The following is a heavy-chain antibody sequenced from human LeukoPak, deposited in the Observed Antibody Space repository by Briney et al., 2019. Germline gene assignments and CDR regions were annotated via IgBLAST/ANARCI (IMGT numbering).Heavy chain of an antibody. V-gene: IGHV4-34*01. CDR2: INHSGST. Sequence: PSETLSLTCAVYGGSFSGYYWSWIRQSPGKGLEWIGEINHSGSTSYNPSLKSRVTISVDKSKNQFSLKLSSVTAADTAVYYCARVGIIQLWLSGYYYYGMDVWGQGTTVTVS. CDR1: GGSFSGYY. J-gene: IGHJ6*02. D-gene: IGHD5-18*01. CDR3: ARVGIIQLWLSGYYYYGMDV.